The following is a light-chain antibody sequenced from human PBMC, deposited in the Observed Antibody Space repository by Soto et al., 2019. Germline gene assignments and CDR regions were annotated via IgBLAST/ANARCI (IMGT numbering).Light chain of an antibody. V-gene: IGKV3-15*01. CDR3: QQYDNWPPYT. CDR2: GAS. J-gene: IGKJ1*01. CDR1: QSVNSN. Sequence: EIVMTQSPATLSVSPGERATLSCRASQSVNSNLAWYQQRPGQAPRLLIYGASTRATGIPARFSGSGSGTEFTLTISSLQSEDSAIYYCQQYDNWPPYTCGQGTKVEIK.